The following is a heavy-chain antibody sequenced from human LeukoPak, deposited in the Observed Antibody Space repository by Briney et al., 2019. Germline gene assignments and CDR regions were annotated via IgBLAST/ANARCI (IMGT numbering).Heavy chain of an antibody. Sequence: PGESLRLSCAASGFTFSSYAMSWVRQAPGKGLECVSAISGSGDSTYYADSVKGRFAISRDNSKNTLYLQMNSLRAEDTAVYYCAKAPSGSAYYYIDVWGKGTTVTVSS. CDR3: AKAPSGSAYYYIDV. J-gene: IGHJ6*03. V-gene: IGHV3-23*01. CDR1: GFTFSSYA. D-gene: IGHD1-26*01. CDR2: ISGSGDST.